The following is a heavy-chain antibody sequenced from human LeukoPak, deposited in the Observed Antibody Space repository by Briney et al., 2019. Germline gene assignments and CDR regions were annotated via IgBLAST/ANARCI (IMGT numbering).Heavy chain of an antibody. V-gene: IGHV4-59*01. CDR1: GGSISGYS. Sequence: TSETLSLTCTVSGGSISGYSWSWIRQSPGGELEWIGYIYYSGDTAYNPSLKSRVTISVETSKNEFSLKLRSVTAADTAVYYCARVTGYRIEDYFDYWGQGTLVTVSS. D-gene: IGHD6-13*01. CDR3: ARVTGYRIEDYFDY. J-gene: IGHJ4*02. CDR2: IYYSGDT.